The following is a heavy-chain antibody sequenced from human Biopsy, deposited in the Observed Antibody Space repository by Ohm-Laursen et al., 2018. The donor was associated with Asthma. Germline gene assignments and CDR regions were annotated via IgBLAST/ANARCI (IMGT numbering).Heavy chain of an antibody. D-gene: IGHD3-10*01. J-gene: IGHJ6*02. CDR1: GYTFNSAG. V-gene: IGHV1-18*01. CDR3: ARAVDYSHYYGIDV. CDR2: TSVYNGNT. Sequence: SVYVSCTTSGYTFNSAGITWVRQAPGQGLGWMGWTSVYNGNTKVTQKLQDRVTMITDTSTSTAYMELRSLRSDDTAVYFCARAVDYSHYYGIDVWGQGTTVTVS.